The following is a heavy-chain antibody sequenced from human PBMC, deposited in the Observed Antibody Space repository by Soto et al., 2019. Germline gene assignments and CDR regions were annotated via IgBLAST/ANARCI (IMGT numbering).Heavy chain of an antibody. CDR3: AKALGELSPESYDY. V-gene: IGHV3-30*18. CDR1: GFTFSSYG. Sequence: QVQLVESGGGVVQPGRSLRLSCAASGFTFSSYGMHWVRQAPGKWLEWVTFISYDGNNKYYADSVKGRFTISRDNSKNTLYLQMNSLRPEDTAVYYCAKALGELSPESYDYWGQGTLVTVSS. D-gene: IGHD3-16*02. J-gene: IGHJ4*02. CDR2: ISYDGNNK.